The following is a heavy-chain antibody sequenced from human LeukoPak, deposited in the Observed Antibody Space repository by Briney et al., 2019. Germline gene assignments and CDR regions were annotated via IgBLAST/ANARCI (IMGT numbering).Heavy chain of an antibody. V-gene: IGHV4-31*03. CDR1: GGSISSGGNY. D-gene: IGHD1-14*01. CDR2: IYYVGNT. CDR3: ARIEVTGSTRYFDY. J-gene: IGHJ4*02. Sequence: SETLSLTCSVSGGSISSGGNYWSWLRQLPGKGLEWIGYIYYVGNTNFNPSLKSRLSMSVDTSTNQFSLSLTSVTAADAALYFCARIEVTGSTRYFDYWGQGAMVTVSS.